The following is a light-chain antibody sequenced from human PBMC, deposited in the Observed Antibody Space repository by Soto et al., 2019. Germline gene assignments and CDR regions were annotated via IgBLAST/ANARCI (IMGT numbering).Light chain of an antibody. V-gene: IGKV3-11*01. J-gene: IGKJ4*01. CDR1: QTVSSY. Sequence: EIVLTQSPATLSLSPGERATLSCRASQTVSSYLGWYQQKPGRAPRLLIYDASNRATGIPARFSGSGSGTDFTLTISSLEPEDFAVYYCQQRSNWPPLTFGGGTKVEIK. CDR2: DAS. CDR3: QQRSNWPPLT.